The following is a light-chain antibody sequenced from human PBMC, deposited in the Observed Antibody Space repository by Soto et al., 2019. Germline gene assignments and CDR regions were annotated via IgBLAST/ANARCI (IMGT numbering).Light chain of an antibody. CDR3: SSYAGSNNVL. CDR1: SSDVGGYHY. V-gene: IGLV2-8*01. Sequence: QSALTQPPSASESPGQSVTISCTGTSSDVGGYHYVSWYQQHPGKAPKLMIYEVSKRPSGVPDRFSGSKSGNTASLTVSGLQAEDEADYYCSSYAGSNNVLFGGGTKVTVL. CDR2: EVS. J-gene: IGLJ2*01.